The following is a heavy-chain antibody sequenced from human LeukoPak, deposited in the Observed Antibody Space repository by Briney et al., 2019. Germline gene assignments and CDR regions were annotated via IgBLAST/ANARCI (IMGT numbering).Heavy chain of an antibody. CDR1: GFTFSSYG. V-gene: IGHV3-30*02. D-gene: IGHD1-7*01. CDR2: IRYDGSNK. Sequence: GGSLRLSCAASGFTFSSYGMHWVRQAPGKGLEWVAFIRYDGSNKYYADSVKGRFTISRDNSKNTLYLQMNSLRAEDTAVYYCAKPRTSRPIKVVFNIGGKGKMVPVFS. J-gene: IGHJ3*02. CDR3: AKPRTSRPIKVVFNI.